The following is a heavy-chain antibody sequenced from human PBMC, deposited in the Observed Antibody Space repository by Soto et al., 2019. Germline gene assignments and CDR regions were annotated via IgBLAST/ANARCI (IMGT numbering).Heavy chain of an antibody. CDR3: ARQLWLHATRDGMDV. Sequence: GESLKISCKGSGYSFTSYWIGWVRQMPGKGLEWMGIIYPGDSDTRYSPSFQGQVTISADKSISTAYLQWSSLKASDTAMYYCARQLWLHATRDGMDVWGQGTTVTVSS. CDR2: IYPGDSDT. CDR1: GYSFTSYW. J-gene: IGHJ6*02. D-gene: IGHD5-18*01. V-gene: IGHV5-51*01.